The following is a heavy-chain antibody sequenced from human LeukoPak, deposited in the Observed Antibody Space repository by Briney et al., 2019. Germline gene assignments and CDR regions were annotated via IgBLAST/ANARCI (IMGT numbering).Heavy chain of an antibody. D-gene: IGHD2-21*02. J-gene: IGHJ4*02. CDR2: ITDSGDAS. V-gene: IGHV3-23*01. CDR1: GFTFRSYA. CDR3: AKAESGTTYCGGGCQELPLHY. Sequence: GESLRLSCAASGFTFRSYAMSWVRQAPGKGLEWVSAITDSGDASYFADSVKGRFTISRDNSKNTLFLQMNSLKIEDTAVYFCAKAESGTTYCGGGCQELPLHYWGQGTLVTVSS.